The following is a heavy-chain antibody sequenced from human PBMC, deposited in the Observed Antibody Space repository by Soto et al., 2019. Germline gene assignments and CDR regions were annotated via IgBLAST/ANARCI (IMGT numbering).Heavy chain of an antibody. D-gene: IGHD3-3*01. V-gene: IGHV1-69*13. CDR1: GGTCISYA. CDR3: ARDSEGSTQTYYDFWSGYYIGGYYYYYGMDV. J-gene: IGHJ6*02. CDR2: IIPIFGTA. Sequence: SGKVSCNASGGTCISYAIRWVRQDTGQGLEWMGGIIPIFGTANYAQKFQGRVTITADESTSTAYMELSSLRSEDTAVYYCARDSEGSTQTYYDFWSGYYIGGYYYYYGMDVWGQGTTVTVSS.